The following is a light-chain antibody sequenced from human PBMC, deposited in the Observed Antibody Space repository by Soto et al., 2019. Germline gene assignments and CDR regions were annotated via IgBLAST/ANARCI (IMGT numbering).Light chain of an antibody. Sequence: EIVLTQSPGTLSLSPGERATLSCRASQSVNGNYLAWYQQKFGQSPRLLIYGASSRATGIPDRFSGSGSGTDFSLTISRLEPEDFAVYYCQQYGSTPWTFGQGTKVEIK. J-gene: IGKJ1*01. V-gene: IGKV3-20*01. CDR3: QQYGSTPWT. CDR1: QSVNGNY. CDR2: GAS.